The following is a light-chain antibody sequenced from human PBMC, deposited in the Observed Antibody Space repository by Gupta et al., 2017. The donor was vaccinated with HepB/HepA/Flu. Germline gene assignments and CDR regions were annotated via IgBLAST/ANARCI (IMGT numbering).Light chain of an antibody. V-gene: IGKV2-30*01. Sequence: VVVTPSPLPLPVTLGQPASISCRSSPSRLYSDGNTYLNWLPQKAGQSPRRLIYKGSNRDSGVPDRFSGRGSGTDMTLKISRVDAEDVGVYYCRQGIHWPMTFGRGTKVEIK. CDR2: KGS. CDR3: RQGIHWPMT. CDR1: PSRLYSDGNTY. J-gene: IGKJ4*01.